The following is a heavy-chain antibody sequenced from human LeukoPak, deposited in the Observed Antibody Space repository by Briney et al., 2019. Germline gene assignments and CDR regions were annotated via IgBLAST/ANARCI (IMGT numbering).Heavy chain of an antibody. CDR1: GFTFSSYG. D-gene: IGHD6-13*01. V-gene: IGHV3-30*18. CDR2: ISYDGSNK. Sequence: PGGSLRLSCAASGFTFSSYGMHWVRQAPGKGLEWVAVISYDGSNKYYADSVKGRFTISRDNSKNTLYLQMNSLRAEDTAVYYCAKAPGGGAAAHFDYWGQGTLVTVSS. CDR3: AKAPGGGAAAHFDY. J-gene: IGHJ4*02.